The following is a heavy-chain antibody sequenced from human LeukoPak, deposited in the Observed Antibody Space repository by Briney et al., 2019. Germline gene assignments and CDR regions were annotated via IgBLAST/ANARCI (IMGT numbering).Heavy chain of an antibody. Sequence: GGSLRLSCAASGFTLSGFDMNWVRQAPGKGLEWVSYISSSTTIIYYADSVKGRFIISRDNAKNSLYLQMNSLRAEDTAVYYCARDLLYYDSSGGDYWGQGTLVTVSS. CDR3: ARDLLYYDSSGGDY. D-gene: IGHD3-22*01. J-gene: IGHJ4*02. CDR2: ISSSTTII. V-gene: IGHV3-48*01. CDR1: GFTLSGFD.